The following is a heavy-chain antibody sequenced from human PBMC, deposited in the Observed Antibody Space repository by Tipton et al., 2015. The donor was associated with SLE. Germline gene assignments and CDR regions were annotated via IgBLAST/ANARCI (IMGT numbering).Heavy chain of an antibody. V-gene: IGHV3-11*06. D-gene: IGHD3/OR15-3a*01. CDR2: ISSSSSYT. CDR1: GFTFSDYY. Sequence: SLRLSCAASGFTFSDYYMSWIRQAPGKGLEWVSYISSSSSYTNYADSVKGRFTISRDNAKNSLYLQMNSLRAEDTAVYYCARGGTGWYFDLWGRGTLVTVSS. J-gene: IGHJ2*01. CDR3: ARGGTGWYFDL.